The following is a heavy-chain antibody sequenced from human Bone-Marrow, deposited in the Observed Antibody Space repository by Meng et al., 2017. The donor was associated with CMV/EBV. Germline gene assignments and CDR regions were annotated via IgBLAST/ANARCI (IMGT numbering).Heavy chain of an antibody. CDR1: GYTFTDYG. J-gene: IGHJ5*02. V-gene: IGHV1-18*01. Sequence: ASVKVSCKASGYTFTDYGISWVRQAPGQGLEWMGWISAYNGDTNYARNLRGRVTMTTDTSTTTAYMELRSLRSDDTAVYHCARDLQYCGSTSCYDDCFDPWGQGTLVTVSS. D-gene: IGHD2-2*01. CDR3: ARDLQYCGSTSCYDDCFDP. CDR2: ISAYNGDT.